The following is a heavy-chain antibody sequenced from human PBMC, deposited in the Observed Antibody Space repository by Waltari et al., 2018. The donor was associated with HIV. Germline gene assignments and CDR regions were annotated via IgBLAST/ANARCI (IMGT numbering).Heavy chain of an antibody. CDR2: IDWDDEK. J-gene: IGHJ6*02. CDR3: ARIVVVITGGGMDV. CDR1: GFSLSTSGMC. D-gene: IGHD3-22*01. V-gene: IGHV2-70*15. Sequence: QVTLRESGPALVKPTQTLTLTCTFSGFSLSTSGMCVSWIRQPPGKALEWLARIDWDDEKYYSTSLKSMLTISKDTSKHQVVLTMTNMDPVDTATYYCARIVVVITGGGMDVWGQGTTVTVSS.